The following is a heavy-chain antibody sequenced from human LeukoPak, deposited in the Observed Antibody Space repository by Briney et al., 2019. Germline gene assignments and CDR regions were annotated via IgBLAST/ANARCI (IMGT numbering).Heavy chain of an antibody. Sequence: PGGSLRLSCAASGFTFSSYGMHWARQAPGKGLEWVAFIRYDGSNKYYADSVKGRFTISRDNSKNTLYLQMNSLRAEDTAVYYCARGTWIQLWLIDYWGQGTLVTVSS. CDR3: ARGTWIQLWLIDY. J-gene: IGHJ4*02. D-gene: IGHD5-18*01. V-gene: IGHV3-30*02. CDR1: GFTFSSYG. CDR2: IRYDGSNK.